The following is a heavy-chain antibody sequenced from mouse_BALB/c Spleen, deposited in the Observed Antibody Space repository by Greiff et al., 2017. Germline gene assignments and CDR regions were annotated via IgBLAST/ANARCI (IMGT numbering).Heavy chain of an antibody. CDR3: TRFHLLPMDY. Sequence: EVMLVESGGGLVQPGGSMKLSCVASGFTFSNYWMNWVRQSPEKGLEWVAEIRLKSNNYATHYAESVKGRFTISRDDSKSSVYLQMNNLRAEDTGIYYCTRFHLLPMDYWGQGTSVTVSS. CDR2: IRLKSNNYAT. CDR1: GFTFSNYW. J-gene: IGHJ4*01. V-gene: IGHV6-6*02. D-gene: IGHD1-1*01.